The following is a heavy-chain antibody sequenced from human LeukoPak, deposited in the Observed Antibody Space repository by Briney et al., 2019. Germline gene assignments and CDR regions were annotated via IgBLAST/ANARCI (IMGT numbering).Heavy chain of an antibody. D-gene: IGHD3-22*01. CDR2: IYYSGST. CDR1: GGSITQTNY. V-gene: IGHV4-31*11. CDR3: ARDHSSGSYYFDY. J-gene: IGHJ4*02. Sequence: SGTLSLTCDVSGGSITQTNYWTWVRQHPGKGLEWIGYIYYSGSTYYNPSLKSRVTISVDTSKNQFSLKLSSVTAADTAVYYCARDHSSGSYYFDYWGQGTLVTVSS.